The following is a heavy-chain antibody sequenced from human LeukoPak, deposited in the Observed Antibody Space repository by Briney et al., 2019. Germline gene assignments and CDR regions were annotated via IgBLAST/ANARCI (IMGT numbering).Heavy chain of an antibody. Sequence: SETLSLTCAVYGGSFSGYYWSWIRQPPGKGLEWIGEINHSGSTNYNPSLKSRVTISVDTSKNQFSLKLSSVTAADTAVYYCARLPGYSYGYEDYYYGMDVWGQGTTVTVSS. J-gene: IGHJ6*02. CDR2: INHSGST. V-gene: IGHV4-34*01. D-gene: IGHD5-18*01. CDR3: ARLPGYSYGYEDYYYGMDV. CDR1: GGSFSGYY.